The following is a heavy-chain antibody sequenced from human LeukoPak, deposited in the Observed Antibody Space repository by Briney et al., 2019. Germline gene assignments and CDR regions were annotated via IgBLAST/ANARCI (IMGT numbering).Heavy chain of an antibody. CDR1: GASINTSNFY. D-gene: IGHD3-10*01. CDR2: VSHTGST. CDR3: ARQGTMTRGGYWLDP. J-gene: IGHJ5*02. V-gene: IGHV4-39*01. Sequence: PSETLSLTCTVSGASINTSNFYWGWIRQPPGKGLESIGSVSHTGSTYSNPSLNSRVTISVDTSKNQFSLKLSSVTAADTAVYYCARQGTMTRGGYWLDPWGQGILVTVSS.